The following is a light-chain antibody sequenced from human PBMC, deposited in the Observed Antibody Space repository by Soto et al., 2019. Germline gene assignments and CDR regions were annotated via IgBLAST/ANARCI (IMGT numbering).Light chain of an antibody. CDR2: DAV. Sequence: VLTQSPATLSLSPGERATLSCRASQSVSNYLAWYQQKVGQAPRLLIYDAVNRAAGIPDRFRGSGSGTDFTLTISSLEPEDFAVYYCLQRSNWPRTFGQGTRLEIK. CDR1: QSVSNY. J-gene: IGKJ2*01. CDR3: LQRSNWPRT. V-gene: IGKV3-11*01.